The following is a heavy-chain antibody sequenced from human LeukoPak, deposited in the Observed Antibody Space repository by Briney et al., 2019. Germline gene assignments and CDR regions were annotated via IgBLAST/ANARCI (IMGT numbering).Heavy chain of an antibody. D-gene: IGHD2-21*01. CDR3: ARAPVTSCRGAYCYPFDY. CDR1: GFPLSSYA. V-gene: IGHV3-23*01. Sequence: GGSLRLSCAASGFPLSSYAMSWVRQAPGKGLEWVSATSSSDAGTYYADSVRGRFTISRDNSKNTLYLQMNSLRLEDAAVYLCARAPVTSCRGAYCYPFDYWGQGTQVTVSS. J-gene: IGHJ4*02. CDR2: TSSSDAGT.